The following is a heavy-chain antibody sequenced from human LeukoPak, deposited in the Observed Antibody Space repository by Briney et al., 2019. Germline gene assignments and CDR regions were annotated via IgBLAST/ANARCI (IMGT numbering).Heavy chain of an antibody. D-gene: IGHD6-19*01. CDR2: ISYDGSNK. V-gene: IGHV3-30*04. J-gene: IGHJ6*04. Sequence: WRSLRLSCAASGFTFSSYAMHWVRQAPGKGLEWVAVISYDGSNKYYADSVKGRFTISRDNSKNTLYLQMNSLRAEDTAVYYCARDIAVARGYYYYGMDVWGKGTTVTVSS. CDR1: GFTFSSYA. CDR3: ARDIAVARGYYYYGMDV.